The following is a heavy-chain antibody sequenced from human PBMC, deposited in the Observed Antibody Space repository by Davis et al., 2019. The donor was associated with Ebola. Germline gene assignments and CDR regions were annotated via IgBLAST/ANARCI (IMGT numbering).Heavy chain of an antibody. CDR2: IYYSGST. Sequence: MPSETLSLTCTVSGGSISSGGYYWSWIRQPPGKGLEWIGDIYYSGSTNYNPSLKSRITTSLDTSKNQFSLKMSSVTAADTAVYYCASRPNASYGQFDSWGQGVLVTVSS. CDR1: GGSISSGGYY. CDR3: ASRPNASYGQFDS. D-gene: IGHD5-18*01. J-gene: IGHJ4*02. V-gene: IGHV4-61*08.